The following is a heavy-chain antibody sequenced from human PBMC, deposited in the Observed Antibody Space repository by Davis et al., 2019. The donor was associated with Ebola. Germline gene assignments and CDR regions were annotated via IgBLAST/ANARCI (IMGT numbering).Heavy chain of an antibody. Sequence: SETLSLTCAVSGGSISSSNWWSWVRQPPGKGLEWIGEIYHSGSTNYNPSLKSRVTISVDTSKNQFSLKLSSVTAADTAVYYCASMTTVSSNYYYYGMDVWGQGTTVTVSS. CDR3: ASMTTVSSNYYYYGMDV. D-gene: IGHD4-11*01. CDR1: GGSISSSNW. J-gene: IGHJ6*02. CDR2: IYHSGST. V-gene: IGHV4-4*02.